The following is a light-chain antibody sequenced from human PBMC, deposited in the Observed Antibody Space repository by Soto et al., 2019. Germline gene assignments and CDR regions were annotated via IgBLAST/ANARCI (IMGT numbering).Light chain of an antibody. J-gene: IGKJ1*01. V-gene: IGKV3-15*01. CDR2: GAS. CDR1: QSVSSN. Sequence: ILMTQSPATLSVSPGERATLSCRASQSVSSNLAWYQQKRGQAPRLLIYGASTRATGIPARFSGSGSGTECTLTLSSLESEDFAIYYCQQYNNWPPWTLGQGTKVEIK. CDR3: QQYNNWPPWT.